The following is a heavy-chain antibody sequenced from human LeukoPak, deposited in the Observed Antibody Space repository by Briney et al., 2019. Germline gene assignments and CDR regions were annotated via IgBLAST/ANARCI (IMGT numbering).Heavy chain of an antibody. D-gene: IGHD6-19*01. V-gene: IGHV5-51*01. CDR2: IYPGDSDT. CDR3: ARHGHSSGWYYFDY. Sequence: PGESLKISCEVSGYTFSIYWIGWVRQMPGKGLEWMGIIYPGDSDTKYSPSFQGQVTISADKSISTAYLQWSNLKASDTAMYYCARHGHSSGWYYFDYWGQGTLVTVSS. J-gene: IGHJ4*02. CDR1: GYTFSIYW.